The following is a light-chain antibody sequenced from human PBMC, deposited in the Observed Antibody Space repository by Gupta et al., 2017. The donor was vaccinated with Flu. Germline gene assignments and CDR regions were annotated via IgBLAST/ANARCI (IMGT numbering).Light chain of an antibody. CDR1: QSVSSN. CDR2: GAS. J-gene: IGKJ2*01. CDR3: QQYHNWLLYT. V-gene: IGKV3-15*01. Sequence: ERATLSCRASQSVSSNLAWYQQKPGQAPRLLIYGASTRATGIPARFSGSGSGTEFTLTISSLQSEDFAVYYCQQYHNWLLYTFGQGTKLEIK.